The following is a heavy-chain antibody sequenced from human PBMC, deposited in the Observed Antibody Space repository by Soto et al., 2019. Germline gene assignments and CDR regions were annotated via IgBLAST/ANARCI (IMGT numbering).Heavy chain of an antibody. CDR1: GGSISSGGSY. Sequence: QVHLQESGPGLVKPSQTLSLTCTVSGGSISSGGSYWSWLRQHPWKGLEWIGYIYYSGSTYYNPSLKSRVTISVDTSKHQFSLKLSSVTAADTAVSYCARDAFSYFDYWGQGTLVTVSS. J-gene: IGHJ4*02. D-gene: IGHD3-16*01. CDR2: IYYSGST. V-gene: IGHV4-31*03. CDR3: ARDAFSYFDY.